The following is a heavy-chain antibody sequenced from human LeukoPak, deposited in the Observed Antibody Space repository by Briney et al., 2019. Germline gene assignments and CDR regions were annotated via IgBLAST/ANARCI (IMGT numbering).Heavy chain of an antibody. D-gene: IGHD6-13*01. CDR2: MNPNSGNT. CDR1: GYTFTSYD. CDR3: ARVPSPIAAAGRRLRYYFDY. Sequence: ASVKVSCKASGYTFTSYDINWVRQATGQGLEWMGWMNPNSGNTGYAQKFQGRVTMTRNTSISTAYMELSSLRSEDTAVYYCARVPSPIAAAGRRLRYYFDYWGQGTLVTVSS. J-gene: IGHJ4*02. V-gene: IGHV1-8*01.